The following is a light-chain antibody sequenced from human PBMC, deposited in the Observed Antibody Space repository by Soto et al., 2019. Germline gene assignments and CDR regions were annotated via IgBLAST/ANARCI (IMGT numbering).Light chain of an antibody. Sequence: LAQPASVSGSPGQAITISCSGSSSDVGAHNFVSWYQHHPGKAPKLMIYEVSNRPSGVSNRFSGSKSGNTASLTISGLQAEDEADYYCNSYTSSNTYVFGRGTKVTVL. CDR1: SSDVGAHNF. CDR3: NSYTSSNTYV. J-gene: IGLJ1*01. CDR2: EVS. V-gene: IGLV2-14*01.